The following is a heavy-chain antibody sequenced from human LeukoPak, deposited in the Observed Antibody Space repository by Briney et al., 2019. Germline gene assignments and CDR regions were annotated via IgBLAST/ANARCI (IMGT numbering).Heavy chain of an antibody. CDR1: GFTFSRYW. Sequence: GSLRLSCAASGFTFSRYWMSWVRQAPGKGLEWVANIKQDGSEKYYVDSVKGRFTISRDNAKNSLYLQMNSLRAEDTAVYYCAREPPPSIYCSGGSCYSDYYGMDVWGQGTTVTVSS. D-gene: IGHD2-15*01. V-gene: IGHV3-7*01. CDR2: IKQDGSEK. CDR3: AREPPPSIYCSGGSCYSDYYGMDV. J-gene: IGHJ6*02.